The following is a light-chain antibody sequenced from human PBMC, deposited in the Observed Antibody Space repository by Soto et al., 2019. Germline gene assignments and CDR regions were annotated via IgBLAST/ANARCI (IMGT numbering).Light chain of an antibody. V-gene: IGKV3-11*01. CDR3: QQRSNWPPIT. Sequence: EIVLTQSPATLSLSPGERATLSCRASQSVKTFLAWYQQRPGQAPRLLIYDASHRAAGSPARFSGSGFGTDFILTISSLEPEDAAVYYCQQRSNWPPITCGQGTRLENK. J-gene: IGKJ5*01. CDR2: DAS. CDR1: QSVKTF.